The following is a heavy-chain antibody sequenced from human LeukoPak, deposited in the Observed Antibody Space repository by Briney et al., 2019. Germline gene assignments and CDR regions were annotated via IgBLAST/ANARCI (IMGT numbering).Heavy chain of an antibody. J-gene: IGHJ4*02. CDR2: IYFTGST. CDR3: ARHLPVAGYPYFDY. D-gene: IGHD6-19*01. V-gene: IGHV4-59*08. CDR1: GGSISPYY. Sequence: SSETLSLTCTGSGGSISPYYWSWIRQPPGKTLEWIGYIYFTGSTNYNPSLKSRLTISLHTSKNQFSLNLSSVTAADTAVYYCARHLPVAGYPYFDYWGQGALVTVSS.